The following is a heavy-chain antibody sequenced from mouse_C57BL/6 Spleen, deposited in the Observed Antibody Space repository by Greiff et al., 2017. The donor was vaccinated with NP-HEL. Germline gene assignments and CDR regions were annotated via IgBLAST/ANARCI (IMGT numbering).Heavy chain of an antibody. CDR2: INPSNGGT. CDR1: GYTFTSYW. Sequence: VQLQQPGPELVKPGASVKLSCKASGYTFTSYWMHWVKQRPGQGLEWIGNINPSNGGTNYNEKFKSKATLTVDKSSSTAYMQLSSLTSEDSAVYYCARRAAQDYYAMDYWGQGTSVTVSS. D-gene: IGHD3-2*02. CDR3: ARRAAQDYYAMDY. V-gene: IGHV1-53*01. J-gene: IGHJ4*01.